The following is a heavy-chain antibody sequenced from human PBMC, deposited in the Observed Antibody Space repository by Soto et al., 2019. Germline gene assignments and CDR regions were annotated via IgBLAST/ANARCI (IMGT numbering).Heavy chain of an antibody. CDR2: INHSGSA. Sequence: QVLLQQWGAGRLKPSETPSLTCAVYGGSFIDYSWGWIRQSPGTGLEWIGEINHSGSANYNPSLKSRVTISVDTSKNQFSLKLYSVTAADAAVYYCARVSDYWSQGTLVTVSS. V-gene: IGHV4-34*01. CDR1: GGSFIDYS. CDR3: ARVSDY. J-gene: IGHJ4*02.